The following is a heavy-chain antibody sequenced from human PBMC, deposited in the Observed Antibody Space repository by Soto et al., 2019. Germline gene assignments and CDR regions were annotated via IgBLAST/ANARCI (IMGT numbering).Heavy chain of an antibody. CDR3: ATYDPPSTYMAV. CDR2: IYYSGST. Sequence: PSETLSLTCTVSGGSISRYFWSWIRQPPGKGLQWIGHIYYSGSTDYNPSLKSRVAISVDASKTHFSLRLNSVTAADAAVYYCATYDPPSTYMAVWGKGTTVTVSS. CDR1: GGSISRYF. D-gene: IGHD3-22*01. V-gene: IGHV4-59*13. J-gene: IGHJ6*03.